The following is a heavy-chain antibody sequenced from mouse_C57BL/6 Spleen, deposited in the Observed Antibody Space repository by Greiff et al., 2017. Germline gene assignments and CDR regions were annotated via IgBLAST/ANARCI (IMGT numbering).Heavy chain of an antibody. CDR3: ARFPSYYSNYLYYFDY. V-gene: IGHV1-80*01. J-gene: IGHJ2*01. D-gene: IGHD2-5*01. CDR1: GYAFSSYW. CDR2: ISPGDGDT. Sequence: VQLQQSGAELVKPGASVKISCKASGYAFSSYWMNWVKQRPGKGLEWIGQISPGDGDTNYNGKFKGKATLTADKSSSTAYMQLSSLTSEDSAVYFCARFPSYYSNYLYYFDYWGQGTTLTVSS.